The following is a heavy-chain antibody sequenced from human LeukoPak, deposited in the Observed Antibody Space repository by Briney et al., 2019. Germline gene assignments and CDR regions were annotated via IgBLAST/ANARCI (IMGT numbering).Heavy chain of an antibody. J-gene: IGHJ4*02. CDR3: AKGYSGYYFDY. CDR2: IYYSGST. V-gene: IGHV4-59*08. Sequence: SETLSLTCTVSGGSISSYYWSWIRQPPGKELEWIGYIYYSGSTNYNPSLKSRVTISVDTSKNQFSLKLSSVTAADTAVYYCAKGYSGYYFDYWGQGTLVTVSS. CDR1: GGSISSYY. D-gene: IGHD5-12*01.